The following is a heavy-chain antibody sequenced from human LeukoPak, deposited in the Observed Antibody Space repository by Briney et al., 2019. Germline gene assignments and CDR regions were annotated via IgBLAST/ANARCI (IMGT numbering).Heavy chain of an antibody. CDR2: IYYSGST. J-gene: IGHJ5*02. CDR3: ARDFSSGYCSGGSCWGWFDP. V-gene: IGHV4-31*03. Sequence: SETLSLTCTVSGGSISSGGYYWSWIRQHPGKGLEWIGYIYYSGSTYYNPSLKSRVTISVDTSKNQFSLKLSSVTAADTAVYYCARDFSSGYCSGGSCWGWFDPWGQGTLVTVSS. CDR1: GGSISSGGYY. D-gene: IGHD2-15*01.